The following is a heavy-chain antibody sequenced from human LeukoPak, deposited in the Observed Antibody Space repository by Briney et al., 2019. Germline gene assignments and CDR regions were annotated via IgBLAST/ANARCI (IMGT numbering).Heavy chain of an antibody. Sequence: GGSLRLSCAASGFTFSSYGMPWVRQAPGKGLEWVAVISYDGSNKYYADSVKGRFTISRDNSKNTLYLQMNSLRAEDTAVYYCAKFRSGHSTIWGQGTMVTVSS. V-gene: IGHV3-30*18. J-gene: IGHJ3*02. CDR3: AKFRSGHSTI. CDR2: ISYDGSNK. D-gene: IGHD6-13*01. CDR1: GFTFSSYG.